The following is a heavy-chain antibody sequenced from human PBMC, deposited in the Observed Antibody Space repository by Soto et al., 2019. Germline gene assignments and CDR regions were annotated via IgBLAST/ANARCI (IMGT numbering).Heavy chain of an antibody. Sequence: PSETVSLTSAFSGGSISSTNWCTWVRPPPGKGLEWVIEIYHSASPTYSPPLSDRPTISMDTTNNPFSLRPRSVTAAHPSVYYRATLPPRIVVALLPIPTWGQGILVTVSS. J-gene: IGHJ5*02. CDR3: ATLPPRIVVALLPIPT. D-gene: IGHD2-15*01. CDR1: GGSISSTNW. CDR2: IYHSASP. V-gene: IGHV4-4*02.